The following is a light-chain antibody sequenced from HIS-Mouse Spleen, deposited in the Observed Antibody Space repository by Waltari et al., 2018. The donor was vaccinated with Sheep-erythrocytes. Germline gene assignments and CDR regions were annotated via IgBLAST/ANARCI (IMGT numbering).Light chain of an antibody. CDR1: KLGDKY. Sequence: SYELTQPPSVSVSPGQTASITCSGDKLGDKYACWYQQKPGQSPVLVIYGKNNRPSGIPDRFSGSSSGNTASLTITGAQAEDEADYYCNSRDSSGNHYVFGTGTKVTVL. CDR2: GKN. CDR3: NSRDSSGNHYV. V-gene: IGLV3-19*01. J-gene: IGLJ1*01.